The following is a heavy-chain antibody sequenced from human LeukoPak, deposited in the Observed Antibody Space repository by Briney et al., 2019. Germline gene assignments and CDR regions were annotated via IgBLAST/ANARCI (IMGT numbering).Heavy chain of an antibody. Sequence: PGGSLRLSCAASGFTFSSKALSWVRQAPGKGLEWVSAISGSGGTTYYADSVKGRFTISRDNSKNTLYLQMNSLRVEDTAVYYCAKTPTYYYASGSYYDDWGQGTLVTVSS. CDR1: GFTFSSKA. J-gene: IGHJ4*02. V-gene: IGHV3-23*01. CDR3: AKTPTYYYASGSYYDD. D-gene: IGHD3-10*01. CDR2: ISGSGGTT.